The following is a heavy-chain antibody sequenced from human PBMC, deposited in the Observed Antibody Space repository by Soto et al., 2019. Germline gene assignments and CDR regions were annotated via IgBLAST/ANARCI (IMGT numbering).Heavy chain of an antibody. J-gene: IGHJ4*02. CDR2: ITDSGGST. V-gene: IGHV3-23*01. D-gene: IGHD6-13*01. CDR1: GFTFSDYA. Sequence: GGSLRLSCAASGFTFSDYAMSWVRQAPGKGLECVSVITDSGGSTYYTDSVKGRFTISRDNSKDTLYLHMNSLRADDTAVYYCAKDRGYISSWPYFDYWGQGILVTVSS. CDR3: AKDRGYISSWPYFDY.